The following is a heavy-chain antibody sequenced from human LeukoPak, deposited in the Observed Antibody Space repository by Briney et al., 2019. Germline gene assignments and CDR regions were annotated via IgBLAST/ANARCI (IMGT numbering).Heavy chain of an antibody. J-gene: IGHJ4*02. CDR3: ARVGNRDGFFHY. Sequence: GGSLRLSCAASGFIFSNYWMHWVRQAPGKGLVWVSRINTDGSTTSYADSVKGRFTISRDNAKNTLYLQMNSLRAEDTAVYYCARVGNRDGFFHYWGQGTLVTVSS. D-gene: IGHD5-24*01. CDR2: INTDGSTT. CDR1: GFIFSNYW. V-gene: IGHV3-74*01.